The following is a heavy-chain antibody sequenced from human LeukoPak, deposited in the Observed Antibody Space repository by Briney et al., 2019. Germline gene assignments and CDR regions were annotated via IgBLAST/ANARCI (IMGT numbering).Heavy chain of an antibody. Sequence: SGGSLRLSCAASGFTFSSYAMHWVRQAPGKGLEWVAVISYDGSNKYYADSVKGRFTISRDNSKNTLYLQMNSLRAEDTAVYYCAKGGNIDYYYMDVWGKGTTVTVSS. CDR1: GFTFSSYA. V-gene: IGHV3-30-3*01. CDR3: AKGGNIDYYYMDV. J-gene: IGHJ6*03. CDR2: ISYDGSNK. D-gene: IGHD5-12*01.